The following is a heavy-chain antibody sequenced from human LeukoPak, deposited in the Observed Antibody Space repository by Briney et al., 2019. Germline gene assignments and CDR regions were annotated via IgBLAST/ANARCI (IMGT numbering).Heavy chain of an antibody. Sequence: SETLSLTCTVSGGSISSYYWSWIRQPPGKGLEWIGYIYYSGSTNYNPSLKSRVTISVDTSKNQFSLKLSSVTAADTAVYYCARLSYCSSTSCKYNWFDPWGQGTLVTVSS. CDR3: ARLSYCSSTSCKYNWFDP. CDR1: GGSISSYY. CDR2: IYYSGST. J-gene: IGHJ5*02. D-gene: IGHD2-2*01. V-gene: IGHV4-59*01.